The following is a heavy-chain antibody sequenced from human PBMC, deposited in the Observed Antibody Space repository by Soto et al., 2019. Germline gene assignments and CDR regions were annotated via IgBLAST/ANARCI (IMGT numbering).Heavy chain of an antibody. CDR2: ITSKRYGGTT. CDR1: GFTFGDYA. J-gene: IGHJ3*02. Sequence: EVQLVESGGGLVQPGRSLRLSCSASGFTFGDYALSWFRQAPGKGLEWVGFITSKRYGGTTESAASLKGRFSISRDDSKSIAYLQMNSLKTEDTAVYYCTRIPPNGYCSSSSCSAFDIWGQGTMVTVSS. CDR3: TRIPPNGYCSSSSCSAFDI. V-gene: IGHV3-49*03. D-gene: IGHD2-2*01.